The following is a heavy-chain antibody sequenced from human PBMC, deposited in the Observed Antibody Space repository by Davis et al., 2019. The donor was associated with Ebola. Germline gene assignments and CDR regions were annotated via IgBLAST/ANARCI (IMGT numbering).Heavy chain of an antibody. CDR1: GGTFSSYA. J-gene: IGHJ4*02. D-gene: IGHD3-9*01. Sequence: AASVKVSCKASGGTFSSYAISWVRQAPGQGLEWMGGIIPIFGTANYAQKFQGRVTMTEDTSTDTAYMELSSLRSEDTAVYYCATGARSVLRYFDWLPIFDYWGQGTLVTVSS. CDR2: IIPIFGTA. V-gene: IGHV1-69*06. CDR3: ATGARSVLRYFDWLPIFDY.